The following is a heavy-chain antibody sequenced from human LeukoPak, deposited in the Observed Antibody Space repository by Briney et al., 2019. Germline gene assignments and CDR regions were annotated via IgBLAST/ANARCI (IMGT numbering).Heavy chain of an antibody. J-gene: IGHJ4*02. V-gene: IGHV3-23*01. D-gene: IGHD2-15*01. CDR2: ISNNGGYT. CDR3: AKQLGYCSDGSCYFPY. Sequence: GGSLRLSCAASGLTFSSSAMSWVSQAPGKGLEWVSAISNNGGYTYYADSVQGRFTISRDNSMSTLCLQMNSLRAEDTAVYYCAKQLGYCSDGSCYFPYWGQGTLVTVSS. CDR1: GLTFSSSA.